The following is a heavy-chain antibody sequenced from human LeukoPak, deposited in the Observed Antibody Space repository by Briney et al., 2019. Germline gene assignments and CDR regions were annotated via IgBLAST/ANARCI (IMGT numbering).Heavy chain of an antibody. CDR3: ARESANTIFGVVIMDAFDI. CDR1: GYTFTSYG. Sequence: GASVKVSCKASGYTFTSYGISWVRQAPGQGLEWKGWIRAYNGNTNYAQKLQGRVTMTTDTSTSTAYMELRSLRSDDTAVYYCARESANTIFGVVIMDAFDIWGQGTMVTVSS. D-gene: IGHD3-3*01. J-gene: IGHJ3*02. V-gene: IGHV1-18*01. CDR2: IRAYNGNT.